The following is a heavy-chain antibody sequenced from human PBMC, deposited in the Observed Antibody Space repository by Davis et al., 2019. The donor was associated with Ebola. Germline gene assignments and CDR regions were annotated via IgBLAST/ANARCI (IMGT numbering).Heavy chain of an antibody. CDR2: INPSGGST. CDR1: GGTFSSYA. CDR3: ARGHSSATGGDDY. Sequence: ASVKVSCKASGGTFSSYAISWVRQAPGQGLEWMGIINPSGGSTSYAQKFQGRVTMTRDTSTSTVYMELSSLRSEDTAVYYCARGHSSATGGDDYWGQGTLVTVSS. D-gene: IGHD6-19*01. V-gene: IGHV1-46*01. J-gene: IGHJ4*02.